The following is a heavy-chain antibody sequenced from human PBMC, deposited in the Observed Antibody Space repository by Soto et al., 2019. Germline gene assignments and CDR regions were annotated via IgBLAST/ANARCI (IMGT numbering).Heavy chain of an antibody. Sequence: QVQLVQSGAEVKKPGSSVKVSCKASGGTFSSYAISWVRQAPGQGLEWMGGIIPIFGTANYAQKFQGRVTITADESTSTAYMELSSLRSEDTAVYYCAREGHYYDSSGYYYEVRAFDIWCQGTMVTVSS. CDR2: IIPIFGTA. CDR3: AREGHYYDSSGYYYEVRAFDI. CDR1: GGTFSSYA. V-gene: IGHV1-69*01. J-gene: IGHJ3*02. D-gene: IGHD3-22*01.